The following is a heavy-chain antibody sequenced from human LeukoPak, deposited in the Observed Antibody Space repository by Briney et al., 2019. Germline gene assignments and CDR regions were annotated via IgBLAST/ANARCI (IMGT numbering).Heavy chain of an antibody. CDR2: ISYDGINK. D-gene: IGHD6-19*01. J-gene: IGHJ4*02. Sequence: GGSLRLSCAASGFIFSSYGMHWVRQAPGKGPEWVATISYDGINKYYADSVKGRFTISRDNSKNTLYLQMNSLRAEDTAVYYCAREGTAAGIDYWGQGTLVTVSS. CDR3: AREGTAAGIDY. V-gene: IGHV3-30*03. CDR1: GFIFSSYG.